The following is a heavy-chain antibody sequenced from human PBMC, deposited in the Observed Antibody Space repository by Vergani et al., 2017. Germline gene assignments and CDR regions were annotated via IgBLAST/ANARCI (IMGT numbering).Heavy chain of an antibody. V-gene: IGHV1-46*01. D-gene: IGHD2-2*01. CDR2: INPSGGST. J-gene: IGHJ5*02. Sequence: QVQLVQSGAEVKKPGASVKVSCKASGYTFTSYYMHWVRQAPGQGLEWMGIINPSGGSTSYAQKFQGRVTMTRDTSTSTVYMELSSLRSDDTAVYYCARLSSVVVVPAAIGDWFDPWGQGTLVTVSS. CDR3: ARLSSVVVVPAAIGDWFDP. CDR1: GYTFTSYY.